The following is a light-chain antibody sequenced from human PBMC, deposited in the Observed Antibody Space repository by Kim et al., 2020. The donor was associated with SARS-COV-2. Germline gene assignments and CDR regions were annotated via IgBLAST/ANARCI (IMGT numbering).Light chain of an antibody. J-gene: IGLJ2*01. CDR2: EVT. Sequence: GQSITISCTGTSNDVGSYDIVSWYQQLPGRAPKLVIYEVTKWPSGISSRFSGSKSGNTASLSISGLQTEDEADYSCCSYAGSGTWVFGGGTQLTVL. CDR1: SNDVGSYDI. V-gene: IGLV2-23*02. CDR3: CSYAGSGTWV.